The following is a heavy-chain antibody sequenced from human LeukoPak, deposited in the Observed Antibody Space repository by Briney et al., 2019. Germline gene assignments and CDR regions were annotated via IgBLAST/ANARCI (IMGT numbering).Heavy chain of an antibody. D-gene: IGHD1-7*01. J-gene: IGHJ6*03. CDR1: GYTFTGYY. Sequence: ASVKVSCKASGYTFTGYYMHWGRQAPGQGLEWMGWINPNSGGTNYAQKFQGRVTMTRDTSISTAYMELSRLRSDDTAVYYCARGWNYGRVRYYYYMDVWGKGTTVTVSS. CDR3: ARGWNYGRVRYYYYMDV. CDR2: INPNSGGT. V-gene: IGHV1-2*02.